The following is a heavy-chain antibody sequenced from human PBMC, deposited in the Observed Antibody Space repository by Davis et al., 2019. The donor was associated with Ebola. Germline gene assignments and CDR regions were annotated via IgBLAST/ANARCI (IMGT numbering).Heavy chain of an antibody. CDR3: ASENYDYGDYFDY. CDR2: IYHSGST. D-gene: IGHD4-17*01. J-gene: IGHJ4*02. CDR1: GGSFSGYY. V-gene: IGHV4-34*01. Sequence: MPSETLSLTCAVYGGSFSGYYWSWIRQPPGKGLEWIGEIYHSGSTNYNPSLKSRVTISVDKSKNQFSLKLSSVTAADTAVYYCASENYDYGDYFDYWGQGTLVTVSS.